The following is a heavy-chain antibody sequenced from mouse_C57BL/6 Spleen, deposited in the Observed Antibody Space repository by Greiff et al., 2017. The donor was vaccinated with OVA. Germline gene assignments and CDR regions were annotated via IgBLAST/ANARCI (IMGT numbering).Heavy chain of an antibody. CDR3: ARGRPFDY. V-gene: IGHV1-4*01. CDR1: GYTFTSYT. J-gene: IGHJ2*01. CDR2: INPSSGYT. Sequence: QVQLKESGAELARPGASVKMSCKASGYTFTSYTMHWVKQRPGQGLEWIGYINPSSGYTKYNQKFKDKATLTADKSSSTAYMQLSSLTSEDSAVYYCARGRPFDYWGQGTTLTVSS.